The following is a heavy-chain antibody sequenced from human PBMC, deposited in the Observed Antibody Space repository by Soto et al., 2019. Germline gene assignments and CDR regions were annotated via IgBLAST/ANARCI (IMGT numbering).Heavy chain of an antibody. CDR3: AKDLLYYYDSSGSGFDL. Sequence: GGSLRLSCAASGFTFSSYAMSWVRQAPGKGLEWVSGISGSGGSTYYADSVKGRFTISRDNSKNTLYLQMNSLRAEDTAVYYCAKDLLYYYDSSGSGFDLWGRGTLVTVSS. J-gene: IGHJ2*01. V-gene: IGHV3-23*01. D-gene: IGHD3-22*01. CDR2: ISGSGGST. CDR1: GFTFSSYA.